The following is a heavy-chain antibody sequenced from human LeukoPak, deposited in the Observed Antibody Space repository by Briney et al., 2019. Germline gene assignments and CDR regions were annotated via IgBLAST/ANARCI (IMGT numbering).Heavy chain of an antibody. CDR3: ARGRRRYGKYSSGWYHNDAFDI. CDR1: GGSFSGYY. CDR2: INRSGST. J-gene: IGHJ3*02. Sequence: PSETLSLTCAVYGGSFSGYYWSWIRQPPGKGLEWIGEINRSGSTNYNPSLKSRVTISVDTSKNQFSLKLSSVTAADTAVYYCARGRRRYGKYSSGWYHNDAFDIWGQGTMSPSLQ. V-gene: IGHV4-34*01. D-gene: IGHD6-19*01.